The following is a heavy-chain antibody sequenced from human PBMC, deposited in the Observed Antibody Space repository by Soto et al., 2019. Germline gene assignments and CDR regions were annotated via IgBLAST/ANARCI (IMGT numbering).Heavy chain of an antibody. J-gene: IGHJ4*02. CDR1: GFTFSDFG. D-gene: IGHD6-19*01. V-gene: IGHV3-30*19. Sequence: GGSLRLSCVVSGFTFSDFGMHWVRQSPGEGLAWVASISKDGLDRYYSESVKGRFTISRDDSKNTVFLQMNSLKVEDTAAYFCASPREGQWLVFDHWGQRTLVT. CDR3: ASPREGQWLVFDH. CDR2: ISKDGLDR.